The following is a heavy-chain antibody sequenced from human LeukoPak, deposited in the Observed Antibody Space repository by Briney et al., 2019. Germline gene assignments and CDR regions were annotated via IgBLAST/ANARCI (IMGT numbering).Heavy chain of an antibody. CDR2: ISSSSSYI. CDR1: GFTFSSYS. V-gene: IGHV3-21*01. Sequence: GGSLRLSCAASGFTFSSYSMNWVRQAPGKGLEWVSSISSSSSYIYYADSVKGRFTISRDNAKNSLYLQMNSLRAEDTAVYYCARVGGSGSYYNSDHSDYWGQGTLVTVSS. CDR3: ARVGGSGSYYNSDHSDY. D-gene: IGHD3-10*01. J-gene: IGHJ4*02.